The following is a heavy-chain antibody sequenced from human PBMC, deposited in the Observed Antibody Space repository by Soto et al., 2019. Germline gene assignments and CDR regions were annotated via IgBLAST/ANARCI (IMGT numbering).Heavy chain of an antibody. CDR3: ARDVSPTPIYYDSSGYANWFDP. V-gene: IGHV4-4*07. CDR2: IYTSGST. D-gene: IGHD3-22*01. Sequence: SETLSLTCTVSGGSMSSYYWSWIRQPAGKGLEWIGRIYTSGSTNYNPSLKSRVTMSVDTSKNQFSLKLSSVTAADTAVYYCARDVSPTPIYYDSSGYANWFDPWGQGTLVTVSS. J-gene: IGHJ5*02. CDR1: GGSMSSYY.